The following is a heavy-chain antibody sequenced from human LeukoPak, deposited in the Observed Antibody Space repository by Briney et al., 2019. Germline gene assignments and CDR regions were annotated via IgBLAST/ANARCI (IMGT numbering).Heavy chain of an antibody. CDR2: INPSGGGT. Sequence: GASVKVSCKASGYTLTSYYMHWVRQAPGQGLEWMGIINPSGGGTSYSQKFQGRVTMTTDTSTSTLYMELSSLRSEDTAVYYCASGAAAGTFSIGYWGQGTLLTVSS. V-gene: IGHV1-46*01. CDR1: GYTLTSYY. D-gene: IGHD6-13*01. CDR3: ASGAAAGTFSIGY. J-gene: IGHJ4*02.